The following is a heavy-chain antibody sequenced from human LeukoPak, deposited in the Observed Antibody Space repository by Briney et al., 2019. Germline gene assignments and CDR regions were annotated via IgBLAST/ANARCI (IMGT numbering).Heavy chain of an antibody. V-gene: IGHV4-59*01. J-gene: IGHJ3*02. D-gene: IGHD2-15*01. CDR2: IYYSGST. CDR3: ARDLLLGDAFVI. CDR1: GGSISSYY. Sequence: SETLSLTCTVSGGSISSYYWSWIRQPPGKGLEWIGYIYYSGSTNYSPSLKSRVTISVDTSKNQFSLKLSSVTAADTAVYYCARDLLLGDAFVIWGQGAMVTVSS.